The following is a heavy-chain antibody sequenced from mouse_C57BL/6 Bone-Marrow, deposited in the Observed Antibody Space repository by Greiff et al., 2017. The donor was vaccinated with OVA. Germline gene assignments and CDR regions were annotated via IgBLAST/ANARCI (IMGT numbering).Heavy chain of an antibody. D-gene: IGHD1-1*01. CDR1: GYTFTSYW. CDR3: ARGNYGRSYVGARDD. J-gene: IGHJ4*01. CDR2: LHPNSGST. V-gene: IGHV1-64*01. Sequence: VQLQQPGAELVKPGASVKLSCKASGYTFTSYWMHWVKQRPGQGLEWIGMLHPNSGSTNYNETFKSKATLTVDQSSSTAYMQLRSLTSEDSAVYYCARGNYGRSYVGARDDWGQGTSVTVSS.